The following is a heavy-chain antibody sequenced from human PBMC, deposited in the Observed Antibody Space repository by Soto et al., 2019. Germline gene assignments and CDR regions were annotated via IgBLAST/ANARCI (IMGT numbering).Heavy chain of an antibody. Sequence: SGPTLVNPTQTLTLACTFSGFLLSPSEEGVGWIRQSPGKAREWLALIHWDDDKYYSPSLKSRLTITKDTSKNQVILTMTNMDPVDTATYFCAHSGPYGWDFDYWGQGTLVTVSS. CDR1: GFLLSPSEEG. CDR2: IHWDDDK. CDR3: AHSGPYGWDFDY. V-gene: IGHV2-5*02. D-gene: IGHD3-10*01. J-gene: IGHJ4*02.